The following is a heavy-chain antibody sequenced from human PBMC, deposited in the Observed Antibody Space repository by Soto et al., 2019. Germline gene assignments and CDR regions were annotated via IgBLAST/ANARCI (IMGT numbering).Heavy chain of an antibody. Sequence: QVQLVQSGAEVKKPGSSVKVSCKASGGTFSSYAISWVRQAPGQGLEWMGGIIPIFGRANYAQKFQGRVTITADESTSTAYMELSSLRAEDTAVYYCARGDIVLVRAAGELGYYYGMDVWGQGTTVTVYS. J-gene: IGHJ6*02. CDR3: ARGDIVLVRAAGELGYYYGMDV. D-gene: IGHD2-2*01. CDR2: IIPIFGRA. V-gene: IGHV1-69*12. CDR1: GGTFSSYA.